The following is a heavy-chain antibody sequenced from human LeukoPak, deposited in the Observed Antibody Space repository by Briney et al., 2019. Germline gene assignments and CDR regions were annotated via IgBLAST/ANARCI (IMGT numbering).Heavy chain of an antibody. CDR2: IQQDGSEK. CDR3: ARDRADPDYGDYVFAY. D-gene: IGHD4-17*01. V-gene: IGHV3-7*01. J-gene: IGHJ4*02. CDR1: GFTFSSYS. Sequence: GGSLRLSCAASGFTFSSYSMSWVRQAPGKGLEWVANIQQDGSEKYYVDSVKGRFTISRDSARNSLYLQMNSLRAEDTAVYYCARDRADPDYGDYVFAYWGQGTLVTVSS.